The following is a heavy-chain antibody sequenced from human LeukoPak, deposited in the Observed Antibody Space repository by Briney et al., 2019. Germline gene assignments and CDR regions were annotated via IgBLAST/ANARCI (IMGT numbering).Heavy chain of an antibody. J-gene: IGHJ4*02. Sequence: GRSLRLSCAASGFTFSNYGMHWVRQAPGKGLERVAVMWYDGSNKYYTDSVKGRFTISRDNSKNTLYLQMNSLRAEDTAVYYCAREDTSLVIAYWGQGTLVTVSS. D-gene: IGHD5-18*01. CDR3: AREDTSLVIAY. CDR2: MWYDGSNK. V-gene: IGHV3-33*01. CDR1: GFTFSNYG.